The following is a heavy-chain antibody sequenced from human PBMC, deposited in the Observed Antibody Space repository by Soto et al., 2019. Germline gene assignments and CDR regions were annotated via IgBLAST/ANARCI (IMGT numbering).Heavy chain of an antibody. CDR3: ERKGSRYDFWGDV. D-gene: IGHD3-3*01. CDR1: GFTFSSYG. J-gene: IGHJ6*02. V-gene: IGHV3-33*01. Sequence: QVQLVESGGGVVQPGRSLRLSCAASGFTFSSYGMHWVRQAPGKGLEWVAVIWYDGSNKYYADSVKGRFTISRDNSKNTLYLQMNSLRAEDTAVYYCERKGSRYDFWGDVWGQGTTVTVSS. CDR2: IWYDGSNK.